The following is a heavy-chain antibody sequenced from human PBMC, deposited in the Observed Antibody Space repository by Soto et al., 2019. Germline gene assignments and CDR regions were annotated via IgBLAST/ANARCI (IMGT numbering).Heavy chain of an antibody. J-gene: IGHJ4*02. CDR1: GGPISSRSHY. CDR2: SFYRGST. Sequence: QLQLQDSGPGLVKPSETLSLTCTVSGGPISSRSHYWGWIRQSPGKHLEWIGSSFYRGSTHYNPSLKTRVTISVDTSKNQVSLKLYSVTAADTALYYCATADGFGVVTPFFEYWGQGILVTVSS. CDR3: ATADGFGVVTPFFEY. V-gene: IGHV4-39*01. D-gene: IGHD3-3*01.